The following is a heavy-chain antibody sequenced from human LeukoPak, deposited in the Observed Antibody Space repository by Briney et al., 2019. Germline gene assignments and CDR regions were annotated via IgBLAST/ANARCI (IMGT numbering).Heavy chain of an antibody. CDR3: ARGPARVVVIRDYYYGMDV. V-gene: IGHV4-39*07. D-gene: IGHD3-22*01. Sequence: SETLSLTCTVSGGSISSSSYYWGWIRQPPGKGLEWIGSIYYSGSTYYNPSLKSRVTISVDTSKNQFSLKLSSVTAADTAVYYCARGPARVVVIRDYYYGMDVWGQGTTVTVSS. CDR2: IYYSGST. CDR1: GGSISSSSYY. J-gene: IGHJ6*02.